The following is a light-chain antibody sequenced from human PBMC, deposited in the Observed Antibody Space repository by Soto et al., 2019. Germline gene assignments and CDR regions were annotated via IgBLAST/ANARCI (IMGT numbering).Light chain of an antibody. J-gene: IGKJ1*01. CDR1: KSISIW. V-gene: IGKV1-5*03. CDR2: KAY. Sequence: HRIPSGFTLTPQKRDRVTXTGRASKSISIWLDWYQQRPGKYPKILIYKAYSLESGVQYRFSGSGSGTEFTLNISRLQADDFGIYCCQQYVNYWTFGQGSKL. CDR3: QQYVNYWT.